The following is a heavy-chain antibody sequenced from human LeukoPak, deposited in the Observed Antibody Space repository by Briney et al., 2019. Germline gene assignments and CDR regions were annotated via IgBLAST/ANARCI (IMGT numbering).Heavy chain of an antibody. CDR2: ISNDGRKA. CDR1: GFTFSSYG. J-gene: IGHJ4*02. V-gene: IGHV3-30*03. Sequence: GRSLRLSCAASGFTFSSYGMHWVRQAPGKGLEWVAVISNDGRKAYYADSVRGRFTISKDNSRKTLYLQMNSLRPEDTAMYYCARDSIGSDVLFDSWGQGTLVTVSS. D-gene: IGHD3-10*01. CDR3: ARDSIGSDVLFDS.